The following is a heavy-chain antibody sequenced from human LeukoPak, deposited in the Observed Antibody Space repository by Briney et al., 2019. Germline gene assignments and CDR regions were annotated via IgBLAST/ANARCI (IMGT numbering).Heavy chain of an antibody. CDR3: ARDIGYRSGSYYFDY. D-gene: IGHD5-18*01. J-gene: IGHJ4*02. V-gene: IGHV1-18*01. Sequence: GASVNVSRKASGYTFTNYGISWVRQAPGQGLEWMGWISAYNTNTNYAQKLQGRVTMTTDTSTSTAYMELRSLRSDDTAVYYCARDIGYRSGSYYFDYWGQGTLVTVSS. CDR1: GYTFTNYG. CDR2: ISAYNTNT.